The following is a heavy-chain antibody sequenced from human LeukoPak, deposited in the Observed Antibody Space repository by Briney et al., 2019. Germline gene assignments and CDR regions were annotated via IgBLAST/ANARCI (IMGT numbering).Heavy chain of an antibody. V-gene: IGHV3-7*03. J-gene: IGHJ6*02. D-gene: IGHD3-10*01. CDR1: GFTFSSYW. Sequence: GGSLRLSCGASGFTFSSYWMSWVRQAPGKGLEWVANIKQDGSEKYYVDSVKGRFTISRDNAKNSLYLQMNSLRAEDTAVYYCARDFPYGSGSYYYRNYYYGMDVWGQGTTVTVSS. CDR3: ARDFPYGSGSYYYRNYYYGMDV. CDR2: IKQDGSEK.